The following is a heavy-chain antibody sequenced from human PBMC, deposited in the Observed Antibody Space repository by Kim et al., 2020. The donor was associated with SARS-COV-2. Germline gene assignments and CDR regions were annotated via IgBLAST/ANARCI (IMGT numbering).Heavy chain of an antibody. CDR1: GFSFRDYY. CDR2: ISGSGNYT. CDR3: VRGRIRGVPH. J-gene: IGHJ4*02. D-gene: IGHD3-10*01. V-gene: IGHV3-11*05. Sequence: GGSLRLSCAASGFSFRDYYMTWIRQAPGKGLEWISYISGSGNYTLYADSVKGRFTISRDNTKESLFLQMNSLRVDDTAVYYCVRGRIRGVPHWGPGTRVTVSS.